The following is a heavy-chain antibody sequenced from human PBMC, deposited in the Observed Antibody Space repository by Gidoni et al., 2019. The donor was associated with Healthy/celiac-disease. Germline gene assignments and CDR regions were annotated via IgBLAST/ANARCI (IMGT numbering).Heavy chain of an antibody. Sequence: DGLEWIGSIYYSGSTYYNPSLKSRVTISVDTSKNQFSLKLSSVTAADTAVYYCAGVNYDILTGLSHMDVWGQGTTVTVSS. V-gene: IGHV4-39*01. CDR2: IYYSGST. CDR3: AGVNYDILTGLSHMDV. D-gene: IGHD3-9*01. J-gene: IGHJ6*02.